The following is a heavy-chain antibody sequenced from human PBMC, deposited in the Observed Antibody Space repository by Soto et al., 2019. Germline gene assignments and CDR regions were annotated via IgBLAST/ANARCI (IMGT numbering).Heavy chain of an antibody. D-gene: IGHD3-3*01. V-gene: IGHV4-61*01. CDR2: TFVTGAT. J-gene: IGHJ6*02. Sequence: QVQLQESGPGLVKSSETLSLICFVSGEALGSGQSYWNWIRQAPGKGLEWIGQTFVTGATKYSASLRSRVTMSVDTSKSQISLTRTTVTAADSATYFCARGRSDSAWSSFGRRMDVWGQGTTVTVAS. CDR3: ARGRSDSAWSSFGRRMDV. CDR1: GEALGSGQSY.